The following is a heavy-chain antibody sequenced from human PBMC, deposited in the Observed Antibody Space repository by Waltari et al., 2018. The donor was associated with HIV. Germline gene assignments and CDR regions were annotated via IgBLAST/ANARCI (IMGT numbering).Heavy chain of an antibody. J-gene: IGHJ4*02. CDR1: GGFIIRGGDY. V-gene: IGHV4-31*03. D-gene: IGHD3-9*01. CDR2: IYYSGST. CDR3: ARARDILSGYPHFDS. Sequence: QVQLQESGPGLVKPSQTLSLTCTVSGGFIIRGGDYWSWIRQHPGKGLEWIGYIYYSGSTYYNPSLKSRVTISVDTSKNQFSLKLTSVTAADTALYYCARARDILSGYPHFDSWGQGTLVTVSS.